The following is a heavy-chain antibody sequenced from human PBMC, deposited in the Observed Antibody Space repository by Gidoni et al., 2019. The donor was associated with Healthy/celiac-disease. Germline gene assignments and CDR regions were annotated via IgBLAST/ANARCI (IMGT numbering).Heavy chain of an antibody. Sequence: EVQLLESGGGLVQPGGSLRLSCAASGFTFSSYAMSWVRQAPGKGLEWVSAISGSGGSTYYADSVKGRFTISRDNSKNTLYLQMNSLRAEDTAVYYCAKGAVDYYGSGSYYDWYYYGMDVWGQGTTVTVSS. V-gene: IGHV3-23*01. D-gene: IGHD3-10*01. CDR2: ISGSGGST. CDR3: AKGAVDYYGSGSYYDWYYYGMDV. J-gene: IGHJ6*02. CDR1: GFTFSSYA.